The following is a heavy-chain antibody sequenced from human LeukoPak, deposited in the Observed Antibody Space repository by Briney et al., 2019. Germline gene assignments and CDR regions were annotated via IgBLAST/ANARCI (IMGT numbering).Heavy chain of an antibody. D-gene: IGHD3-10*01. V-gene: IGHV3-30*18. Sequence: GGSLRLSCEASGFTFTTYGMHWVRQAPGKGLEWVAFISYDGRKIYRGDSVKGRCTISRDNSENTLYLEMHSLRSEDTAVYYCAKGLRWVGKYYHNHFDYWGQGTLVTVSS. CDR1: GFTFTTYG. J-gene: IGHJ4*02. CDR2: ISYDGRKI. CDR3: AKGLRWVGKYYHNHFDY.